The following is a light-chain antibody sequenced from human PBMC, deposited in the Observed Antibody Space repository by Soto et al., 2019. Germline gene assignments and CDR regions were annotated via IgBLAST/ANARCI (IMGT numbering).Light chain of an antibody. Sequence: EIVLTQSPGTLSLSPGERATLSCRASQSIRSNSLAWYQQRPGQAPRLLIYAASSRATGIPDRSSGSGSGTDFTLTISRLEPEDSAVYYCQQYTSPLTFGGGTKVDIK. J-gene: IGKJ4*01. CDR1: QSIRSNS. CDR2: AAS. CDR3: QQYTSPLT. V-gene: IGKV3-20*01.